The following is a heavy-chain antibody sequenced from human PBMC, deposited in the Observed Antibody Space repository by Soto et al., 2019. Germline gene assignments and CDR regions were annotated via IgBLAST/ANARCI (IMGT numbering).Heavy chain of an antibody. V-gene: IGHV4-34*01. CDR1: GGSFSGYY. CDR2: INHSGST. J-gene: IGHJ5*02. CDR3: ARARSFLGYCSGGSCGPPPRFDP. Sequence: QVQLQQWGAGLLKPSETLSLTCAVYGGSFSGYYWSWIRQPPGKGLEWIGEINHSGSTNYNPSLKSRVTISVDTSKNQFSLKLSSVTAADTAVYYCARARSFLGYCSGGSCGPPPRFDPWGQGTLVTVSS. D-gene: IGHD2-15*01.